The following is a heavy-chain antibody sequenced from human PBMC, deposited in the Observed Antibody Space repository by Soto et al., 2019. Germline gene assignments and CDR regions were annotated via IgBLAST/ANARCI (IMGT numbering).Heavy chain of an antibody. V-gene: IGHV1-69*02. J-gene: IGHJ3*02. CDR2: IIPILGIA. CDR3: ARTYYYDSSGYLDAFDI. D-gene: IGHD3-22*01. CDR1: GGTFSSYT. Sequence: QVQLVQSGAEVKKPGSSVKVSCKASGGTFSSYTISWVRQAPGQGLEWMGRIIPILGIANYAQKFQGRVMSTAGKSTSTDYMELSSLRSEDTAVYYCARTYYYDSSGYLDAFDIWGQGTMVTVSS.